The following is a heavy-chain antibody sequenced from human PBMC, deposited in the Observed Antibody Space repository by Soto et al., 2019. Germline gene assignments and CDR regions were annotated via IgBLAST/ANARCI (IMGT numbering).Heavy chain of an antibody. V-gene: IGHV4-39*01. CDR2: IYYSGST. CDR1: GGSISSSSYY. CDR3: ALSRDLSTAFDY. J-gene: IGHJ4*02. Sequence: QLLESGPGLVKPSETLSLTCTVSGGSISSSSYYWGWIRQPPGKGLEWIGSIYYSGSTYYNPSLKSRVTISVDTSKNQFSLKLSSVTAADTAVYYCALSRDLSTAFDYWGQGTLVTVSS. D-gene: IGHD3-16*02.